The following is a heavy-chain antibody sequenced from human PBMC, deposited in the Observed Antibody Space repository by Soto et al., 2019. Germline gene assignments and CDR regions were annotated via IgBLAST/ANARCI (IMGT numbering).Heavy chain of an antibody. Sequence: LRLSCAASGFTFSSYSMNWVRQAPGKGLEWVSYISSSSSTIYYADSVKGRFTISRDNAKNSLYLQMNSLRAEDTAVYYCARDRAYDSGAYTDAFDIWGHGPMVSVSS. J-gene: IGHJ3*02. D-gene: IGHD3-22*01. CDR2: ISSSSSTI. V-gene: IGHV3-48*01. CDR1: GFTFSSYS. CDR3: ARDRAYDSGAYTDAFDI.